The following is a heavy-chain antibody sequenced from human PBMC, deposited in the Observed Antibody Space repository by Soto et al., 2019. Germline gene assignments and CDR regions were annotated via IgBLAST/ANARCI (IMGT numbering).Heavy chain of an antibody. J-gene: IGHJ5*02. V-gene: IGHV1-8*01. Sequence: QVQLVQSGAEVKKPGASVKVSCKASGYTFTSYDINWVRQATGQGLEWMGWMNPNSGNTGYAQKFQGRVTMTRNTSISTAYMELSSLRSEDTAVYYCARRRGVAAAGTRNNWFDPWGQGNLVTVSS. D-gene: IGHD6-13*01. CDR3: ARRRGVAAAGTRNNWFDP. CDR1: GYTFTSYD. CDR2: MNPNSGNT.